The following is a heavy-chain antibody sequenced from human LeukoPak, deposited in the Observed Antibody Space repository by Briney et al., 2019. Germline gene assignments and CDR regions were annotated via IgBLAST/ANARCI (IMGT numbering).Heavy chain of an antibody. Sequence: SETLSLTCTVSGASLSNYYWSWIRQPPGKGLEWIGFIYYSGSTNYNPSLKSRVTTSVDTSKNQFSLKLSSVTAADTAVYYCARDGYYDFWSGYLDYWGQGTLVTVSS. CDR3: ARDGYYDFWSGYLDY. CDR2: IYYSGST. CDR1: GASLSNYY. D-gene: IGHD3-3*01. V-gene: IGHV4-59*01. J-gene: IGHJ4*02.